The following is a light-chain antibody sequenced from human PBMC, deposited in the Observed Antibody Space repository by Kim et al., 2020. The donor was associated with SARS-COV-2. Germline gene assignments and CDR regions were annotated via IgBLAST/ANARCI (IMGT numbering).Light chain of an antibody. J-gene: IGLJ1*01. CDR1: KLGDIY. V-gene: IGLV3-1*01. CDR3: QAWDSSTFYV. CDR2: EDN. Sequence: VSPGHTARIPCSGDKLGDIYVCWYQQKPGQSPVLVIYEDNKRPSGIPGRFSGSNSGNTATLTISGTQAMDEADYYCQAWDSSTFYVFGTGTKVTVL.